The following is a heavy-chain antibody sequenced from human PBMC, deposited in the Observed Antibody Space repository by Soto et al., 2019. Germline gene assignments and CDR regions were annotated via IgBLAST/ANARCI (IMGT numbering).Heavy chain of an antibody. V-gene: IGHV1-2*04. Sequence: QVQLVQSGAEVKKPGASVKVSCKASGYTFTGYYMHWVRQAPGQGLEWMGWINPNSGGTNYAQKFQGWVTMTRDTSISTAYMALSRLRSDDTAVYYCAREWLRGYNWFDPWGQGTLVTVSS. CDR3: AREWLRGYNWFDP. CDR1: GYTFTGYY. CDR2: INPNSGGT. J-gene: IGHJ5*02. D-gene: IGHD5-12*01.